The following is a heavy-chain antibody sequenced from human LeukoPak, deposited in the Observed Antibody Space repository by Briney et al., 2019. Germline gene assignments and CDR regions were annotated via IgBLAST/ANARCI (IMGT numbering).Heavy chain of an antibody. J-gene: IGHJ4*02. V-gene: IGHV3-30*18. Sequence: PGGSLRLSCAASGFTFSSYGMHWVRQAPGKGLEWVAVISYDGSNKYYADSVKGRFTISRDNSKNTLYLQMNSLRAEDTAVYYCAKVHYYGSGSSYDYWGQGTLVTVSS. CDR3: AKVHYYGSGSSYDY. D-gene: IGHD3-10*01. CDR1: GFTFSSYG. CDR2: ISYDGSNK.